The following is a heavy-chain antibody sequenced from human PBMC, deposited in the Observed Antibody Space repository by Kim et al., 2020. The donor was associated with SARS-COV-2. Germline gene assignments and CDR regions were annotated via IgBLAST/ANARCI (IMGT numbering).Heavy chain of an antibody. V-gene: IGHV3-49*02. CDR2: TT. Sequence: TTGYAASVKGQFSISSDDSKSVAYLQMNSLKTEDTAVYYCTRDQGWLSNYWGQGTLVTVSS. J-gene: IGHJ4*02. CDR3: TRDQGWLSNY. D-gene: IGHD3-22*01.